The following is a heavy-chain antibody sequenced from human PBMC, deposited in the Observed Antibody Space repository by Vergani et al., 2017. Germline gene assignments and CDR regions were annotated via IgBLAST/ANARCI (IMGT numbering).Heavy chain of an antibody. D-gene: IGHD6-19*01. CDR1: GFTFSSYG. CDR3: AKDREWQRWLVRGFDY. V-gene: IGHV3-30*18. J-gene: IGHJ4*03. CDR2: ISYDGSNK. Sequence: QVQLVESGGGVVQPGRSLRLSCAASGFTFSSYGMHWVRQAPGKGLEWVAVISYDGSNKYYADSVKGRFTISRDNSKNTLNLQMNSLRAEDTAVYYCAKDREWQRWLVRGFDYWGQGTTVTVSS.